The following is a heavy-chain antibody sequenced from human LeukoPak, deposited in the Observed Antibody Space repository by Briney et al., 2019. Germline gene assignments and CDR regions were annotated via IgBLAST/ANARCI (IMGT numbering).Heavy chain of an antibody. CDR3: ARDSHSVDTATPRGFDP. CDR1: GDSISSYF. V-gene: IGHV4-59*01. CDR2: FHDSGSA. Sequence: SETLSLTCTVSGDSISSYFWSWIRQPPGKGLEWIGYFHDSGSAYYNPSLKSRITMSVDTSKNQFSLKLRSVTAADTAVYYCARDSHSVDTATPRGFDPWGQGTLVTVSS. J-gene: IGHJ5*02. D-gene: IGHD2-15*01.